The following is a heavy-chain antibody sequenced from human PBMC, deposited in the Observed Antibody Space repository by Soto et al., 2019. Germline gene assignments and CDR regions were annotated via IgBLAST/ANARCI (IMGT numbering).Heavy chain of an antibody. V-gene: IGHV1-3*01. Sequence: ASVKVSCKASGYTFTSYAMHWVRQAPGQRLEWMGWINAGNGNTKYSQKFQGRVTITRDTSASTAYMELSSLRSEDTAEYYYARVLSFFDLFDYWGHLTFVTVSS. D-gene: IGHD3-3*02. CDR2: INAGNGNT. CDR3: ARVLSFFDLFDY. CDR1: GYTFTSYA. J-gene: IGHJ4*01.